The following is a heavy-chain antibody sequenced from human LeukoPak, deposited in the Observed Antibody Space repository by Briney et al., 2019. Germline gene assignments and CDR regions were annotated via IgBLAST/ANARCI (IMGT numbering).Heavy chain of an antibody. CDR2: INPSGGST. CDR3: AREGVAAAVDY. J-gene: IGHJ4*02. V-gene: IGHV1-46*01. Sequence: ASVKVSCKASGYTFTSYYMHWVRQAPGQGLEWMGIINPSGGSTSYAQKFQGRVTITRDTSTSTVYMELSSLRSEDTAVYYCAREGVAAAVDYWGQGTLVTVSS. CDR1: GYTFTSYY. D-gene: IGHD6-13*01.